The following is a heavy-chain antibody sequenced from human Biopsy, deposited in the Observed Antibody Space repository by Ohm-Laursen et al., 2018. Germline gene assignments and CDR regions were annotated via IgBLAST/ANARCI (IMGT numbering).Heavy chain of an antibody. CDR1: GFTFSSYS. Sequence: LSLTCAASGFTFSSYSMNWVRQAPGKGLEWISYISETSSHIYDADSVKGRFTVARDNAKNSLYLQLNSLRAEDTAVYYCARDSRRTAREGGMDVWGQGTTVTVS. CDR3: ARDSRRTAREGGMDV. J-gene: IGHJ6*02. CDR2: ISETSSHI. V-gene: IGHV3-21*01. D-gene: IGHD6-6*01.